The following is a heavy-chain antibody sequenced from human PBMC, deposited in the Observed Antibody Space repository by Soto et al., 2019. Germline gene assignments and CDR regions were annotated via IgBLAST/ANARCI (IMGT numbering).Heavy chain of an antibody. J-gene: IGHJ6*03. Sequence: PGESLKISCKCSGYSFTSYWIGWVRQMPGKGLEWMGIIYPGDSDTRYSPSFQGQVTISADKSISTAYLQWSSLKASDTAMYYCATSYSNGYDYYYYYMDVWGKGTTVTVSS. CDR1: GYSFTSYW. D-gene: IGHD6-19*01. V-gene: IGHV5-51*01. CDR2: IYPGDSDT. CDR3: ATSYSNGYDYYYYYMDV.